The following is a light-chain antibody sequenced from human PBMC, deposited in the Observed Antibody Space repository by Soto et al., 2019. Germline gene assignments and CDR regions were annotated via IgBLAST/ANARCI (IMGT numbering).Light chain of an antibody. CDR1: QSLLHSNGYNY. Sequence: DIVMTQSPLSLPVTPGEPASISCRSSQSLLHSNGYNYSDWYLQKPGQSPQLLIYLGYNRSPGVPDRYNGSGSGADFTLKISRVEAEDVEVSYRMQALETQYTFVQATKRQIK. J-gene: IGKJ2*01. CDR2: LGY. V-gene: IGKV2-28*01. CDR3: MQALETQYT.